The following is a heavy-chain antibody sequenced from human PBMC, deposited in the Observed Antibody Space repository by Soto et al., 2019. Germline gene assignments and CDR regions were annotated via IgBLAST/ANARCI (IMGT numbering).Heavy chain of an antibody. CDR2: IIPILGIA. V-gene: IGHV1-69*08. CDR1: GGTFSSYT. D-gene: IGHD4-17*01. Sequence: QVQLVQSGAEVKKPGSSVKVSCKASGGTFSSYTISWVRQAPGQGLEWMGRIIPILGIANYAQKFQGRVTITADKSTSTAYMELRSLRSEDTAVYYCARDWDYGDETGFDYWGQGTLVTVSS. CDR3: ARDWDYGDETGFDY. J-gene: IGHJ4*02.